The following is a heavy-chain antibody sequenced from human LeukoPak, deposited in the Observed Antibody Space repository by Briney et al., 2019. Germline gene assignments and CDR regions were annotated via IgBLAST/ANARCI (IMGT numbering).Heavy chain of an antibody. Sequence: SETLSLTCTLSGGSISSYYWSWIRQPPGKGLEWIGYIYYSGSTNYNPSLKSRVTISVDTSKNQFSLKLSSVTTADTAVYYCARDRGGYGDYVYWYFDLWGRGTLVTVSS. J-gene: IGHJ2*01. CDR1: GGSISSYY. CDR2: IYYSGST. CDR3: ARDRGGYGDYVYWYFDL. V-gene: IGHV4-59*01. D-gene: IGHD4-17*01.